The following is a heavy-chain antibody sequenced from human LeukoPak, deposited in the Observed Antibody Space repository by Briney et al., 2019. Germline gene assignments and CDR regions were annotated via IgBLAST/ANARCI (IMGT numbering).Heavy chain of an antibody. CDR2: ISSSSSYI. CDR3: ARASQPDFWSGNYGMDV. CDR1: GFTFSSCS. V-gene: IGHV3-21*01. D-gene: IGHD3-3*01. Sequence: GGSLRLSCAASGFTFSSCSINWVRQAPGKGLEWVSSISSSSSYIYYADSVKGRFTISRDNAKNSLYLQMNSLRAEDTAVYYCARASQPDFWSGNYGMDVWGQGTTVTVSS. J-gene: IGHJ6*02.